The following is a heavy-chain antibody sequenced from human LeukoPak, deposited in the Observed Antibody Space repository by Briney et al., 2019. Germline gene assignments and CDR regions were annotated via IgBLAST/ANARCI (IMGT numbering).Heavy chain of an antibody. D-gene: IGHD2-15*01. V-gene: IGHV4-59*01. J-gene: IGHJ4*02. CDR3: ARGISTLDY. Sequence: MTSETLSLTCTVSGGSISSYYWSWIRQPPGKGLEWIGYIYYSGSTNYNPSLKSRVTISVDTSKNQFSLKLSSVTAADTAVYYCARGISTLDYWGQGTLVTVSS. CDR1: GGSISSYY. CDR2: IYYSGST.